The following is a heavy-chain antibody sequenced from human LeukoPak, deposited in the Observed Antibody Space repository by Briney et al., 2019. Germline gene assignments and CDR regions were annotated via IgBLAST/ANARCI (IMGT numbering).Heavy chain of an antibody. J-gene: IGHJ1*01. V-gene: IGHV3-23*01. D-gene: IGHD1-1*01. Sequence: GGSLRLSCAASGFTFSSYAMSWVGQAPGKGLEWVSAISGSGGSTYYADSVKGRFTISRDNSKNTLYLQMNSLRAEDTAVYYCAKDPAPAGTEGGGGYFQHWGQDTLVTVSS. CDR1: GFTFSSYA. CDR2: ISGSGGST. CDR3: AKDPAPAGTEGGGGYFQH.